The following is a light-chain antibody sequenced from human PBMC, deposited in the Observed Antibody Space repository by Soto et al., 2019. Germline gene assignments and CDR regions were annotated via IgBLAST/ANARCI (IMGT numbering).Light chain of an antibody. CDR2: DVS. V-gene: IGLV2-23*02. Sequence: QSALTQPAYVSGSPGQSITISCTGTSSDVGSYNLVSWYQQHPGKAPKLMIYDVSKRPSGVSNRFSGSKSGNTASLTISGLEAEDEADYYCCSYAGIRTVVFGGGTKVTVL. CDR3: CSYAGIRTVV. CDR1: SSDVGSYNL. J-gene: IGLJ2*01.